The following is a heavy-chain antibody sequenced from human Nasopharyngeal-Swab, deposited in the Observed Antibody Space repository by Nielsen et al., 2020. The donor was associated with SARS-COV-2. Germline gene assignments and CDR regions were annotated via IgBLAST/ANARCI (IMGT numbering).Heavy chain of an antibody. CDR3: ARNLYYFDTSGYFDY. CDR2: IHYSGST. J-gene: IGHJ4*02. D-gene: IGHD3-22*01. CDR1: GGSISSGGYY. Sequence: SETLSLTCTVSGGSISSGGYYWNWIRQHPGKGLEWIGYIHYSGSTYYNPSLKSRVTISVDTSKNQFSLKLSSVTAADTAVYYCARNLYYFDTSGYFDYWGQGALVTVSS. V-gene: IGHV4-31*03.